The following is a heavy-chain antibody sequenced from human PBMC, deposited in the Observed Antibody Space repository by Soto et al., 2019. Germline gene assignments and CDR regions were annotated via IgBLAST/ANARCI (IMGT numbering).Heavy chain of an antibody. D-gene: IGHD3-10*01. J-gene: IGHJ4*02. CDR1: GGSISSGGYY. CDR3: ERGVTMVRGVIHTPYFDY. V-gene: IGHV4-31*03. Sequence: QVQLQESGPGLVKPSQTLSLTCTVSGGSISSGGYYWSWIRQHPGKGLEWIGYIYYSGSTYYNPSLERRVTIPVETSTPQVSLTLSSVTAADTAVYYCERGVTMVRGVIHTPYFDYWGQGTLVTVSS. CDR2: IYYSGST.